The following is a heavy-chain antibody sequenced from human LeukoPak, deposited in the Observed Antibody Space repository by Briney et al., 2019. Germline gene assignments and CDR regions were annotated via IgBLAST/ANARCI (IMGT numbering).Heavy chain of an antibody. CDR1: GFTFSDYY. V-gene: IGHV3-11*01. J-gene: IGHJ5*02. D-gene: IGHD6-13*01. CDR2: ISSSGSTI. CDR3: ARRGSSSWYDFWFDP. Sequence: GGSLRLSCAASGFTFSDYYMSWIRQAPGKGLEWVSYISSSGSTIYYADSVKGRFTISRDNAKNSLYLQMNSLRAEDTAVYYCARRGSSSWYDFWFDPWGQGTLVTVSS.